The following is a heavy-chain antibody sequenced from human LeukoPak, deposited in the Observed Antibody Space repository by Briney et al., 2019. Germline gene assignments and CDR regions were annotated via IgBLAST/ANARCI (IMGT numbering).Heavy chain of an antibody. CDR3: ARTHGGDYFDY. V-gene: IGHV3-13*01. D-gene: IGHD3-10*01. J-gene: IGHJ4*01. Sequence: GGSLRLSCAAAGFTFSDYDMHWVRQAPGKGLEWVSVFGIAGDTYYAGSVKGRFTLSRGTAKNSLYLQMNSLRAGDTAVYYCARTHGGDYFDYWGRGTLVTVSS. CDR1: GFTFSDYD. CDR2: FGIAGDT.